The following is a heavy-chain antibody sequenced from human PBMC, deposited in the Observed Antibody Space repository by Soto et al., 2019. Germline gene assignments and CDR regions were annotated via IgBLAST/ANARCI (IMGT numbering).Heavy chain of an antibody. CDR3: AHRVLRTVFGLVTTTAIYFDF. Sequence: QITLNESGPTQVKPRQTLTLTCTFSGFSLTTSGVGVGWIRQSPGKAPEWLALINWDDDKRYSPSLKSRLTITKDTSKNQLVLTMADLDPADTATYYCAHRVLRTVFGLVTTTAIYFDFWGPGTPVAVSS. CDR2: INWDDDK. J-gene: IGHJ4*02. V-gene: IGHV2-5*02. D-gene: IGHD3-3*01. CDR1: GFSLTTSGVG.